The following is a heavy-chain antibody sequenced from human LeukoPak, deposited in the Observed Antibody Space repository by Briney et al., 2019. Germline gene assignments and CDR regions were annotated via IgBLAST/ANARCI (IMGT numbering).Heavy chain of an antibody. J-gene: IGHJ4*02. D-gene: IGHD3-9*01. CDR2: MNPNSGNT. V-gene: IGHV1-8*01. Sequence: ASVKVSYKASGYTFTSYDINWVRQATGQGLEWMGWMNPNSGNTGYAQKFQGRVTMTRNTSISTAYMELSSLRSEDTAVYYCARGGVRHYDILTGYYISWGQGTLVTVSS. CDR3: ARGGVRHYDILTGYYIS. CDR1: GYTFTSYD.